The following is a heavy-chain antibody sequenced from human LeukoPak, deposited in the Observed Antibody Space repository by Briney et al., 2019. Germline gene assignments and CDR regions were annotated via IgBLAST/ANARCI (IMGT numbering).Heavy chain of an antibody. CDR3: AGGAMTTVTTDY. J-gene: IGHJ4*02. CDR2: IYTSGST. CDR1: GGSFSSYY. V-gene: IGHV4-4*07. D-gene: IGHD4-17*01. Sequence: PSETLSLTCTVSGGSFSSYYWSWIRQPAGKGLEWIGRIYTSGSTNYNPSLKSRVTMSVDTSKNQFSLKLSSVTAADTAVYYCAGGAMTTVTTDYWGQGTLVTVSS.